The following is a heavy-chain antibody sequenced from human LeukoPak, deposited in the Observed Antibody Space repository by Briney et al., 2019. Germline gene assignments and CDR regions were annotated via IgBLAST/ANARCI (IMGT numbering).Heavy chain of an antibody. D-gene: IGHD3-10*01. Sequence: GGSLRLSCAASGFTFSSYGMHWVRQAPGKGLEWVANIKQDGSEKYYVDSVKGRFTISRDNAKNSLYLQMNSLRAGDTAVYYCAREVWVRGVIDYWGQGTLVTVSS. CDR3: AREVWVRGVIDY. CDR2: IKQDGSEK. V-gene: IGHV3-7*01. CDR1: GFTFSSYG. J-gene: IGHJ4*02.